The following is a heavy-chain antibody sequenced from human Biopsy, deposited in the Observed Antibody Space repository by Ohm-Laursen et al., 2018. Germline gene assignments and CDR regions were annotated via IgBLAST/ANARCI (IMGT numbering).Heavy chain of an antibody. CDR3: ARNSGNYKYDAFDI. J-gene: IGHJ3*02. CDR2: IYPSDSNT. V-gene: IGHV5-51*03. CDR1: GYSFPTYW. Sequence: GESLKISCKGSGYSFPTYWIGWVRQMPGKGLEWMGIIYPSDSNTIYSPSFQGQVTISADKSIGTAYLQLTSLKASDTAMYYCARNSGNYKYDAFDIWGLGTMVTVSS. D-gene: IGHD1-7*01.